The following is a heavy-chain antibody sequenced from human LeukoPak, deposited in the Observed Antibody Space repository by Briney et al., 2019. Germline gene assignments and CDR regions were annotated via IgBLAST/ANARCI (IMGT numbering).Heavy chain of an antibody. CDR1: GDSISSYY. CDR2: IYYSESTYSSST. Sequence: PSETLSLTCTVSGDSISSYYWSWIRQPPGKGLEWIGYIYYSESTYSSSTKYNPSLKNRVTKSVDTSKKQVSLRLSSVTAADTALYYCARDRGGYSSSYFDPWGQGTLVTVSS. V-gene: IGHV4-59*01. CDR3: ARDRGGYSSSYFDP. J-gene: IGHJ5*02. D-gene: IGHD6-13*01.